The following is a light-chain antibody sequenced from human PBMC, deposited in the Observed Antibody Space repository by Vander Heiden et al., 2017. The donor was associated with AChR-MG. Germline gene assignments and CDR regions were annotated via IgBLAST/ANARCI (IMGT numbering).Light chain of an antibody. J-gene: IGKJ1*01. CDR3: QQRSNWPPTWT. CDR1: QRVSGY. Sequence: EIVLTQSPATLSLSPGERATLSCRASQRVSGYLAWYQQKPGQAPRLLIYDASNRATGIPARFSGSGSGTDFTLTISSLEPEDFAVYYCQQRSNWPPTWTFGQGTKVEIK. V-gene: IGKV3-11*01. CDR2: DAS.